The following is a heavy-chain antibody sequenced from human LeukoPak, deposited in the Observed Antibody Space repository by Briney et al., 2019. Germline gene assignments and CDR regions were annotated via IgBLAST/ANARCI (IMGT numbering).Heavy chain of an antibody. CDR3: ANDIFGHSGYSSTDY. J-gene: IGHJ4*02. V-gene: IGHV3-43*02. Sequence: PGGSLRLSCAASGFTFDDYAMHWVRQAPGKGLEWVSLISGDGGSTYYADSVKGRFTISRDNSKNSLYLQMNSLRTEDTALYYCANDIFGHSGYSSTDYWGQGTLVPVSS. CDR1: GFTFDDYA. D-gene: IGHD5-12*01. CDR2: ISGDGGST.